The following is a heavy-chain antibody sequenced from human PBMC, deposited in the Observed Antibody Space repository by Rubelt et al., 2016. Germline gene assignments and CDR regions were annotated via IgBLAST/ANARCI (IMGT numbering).Heavy chain of an antibody. CDR1: GFTFSSYA. Sequence: QVQLVESGGGVVQPGRSLRLSCAASGFTFSSYAMHWVRQAPGKGLEWVSVIYSGGSTYYADSVKGRFTISWDNSKNTLYLQMNSLRAEDTAVYYCASSGSYPSSDYYYYGMDVWGQGTTVTVSS. CDR3: ASSGSYPSSDYYYYGMDV. D-gene: IGHD1-26*01. V-gene: IGHV3-NL1*01. J-gene: IGHJ6*02. CDR2: IYSGGST.